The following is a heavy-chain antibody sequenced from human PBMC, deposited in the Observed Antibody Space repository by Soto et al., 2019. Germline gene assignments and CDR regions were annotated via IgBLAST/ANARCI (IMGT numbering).Heavy chain of an antibody. CDR3: ATFMVRGVISWFDS. CDR2: ISAYNGNT. CDR1: GYTFTSYG. J-gene: IGHJ5*01. D-gene: IGHD3-10*01. V-gene: IGHV1-18*01. Sequence: ASVKVSCKASGYTFTSYGISWVRQAPGQGLEWMGWISAYNGNTNYAQKLQGRVTMTTDTSTSTAYMELRSLRSDDTAVYHCATFMVRGVISWFDSWGQGTLVTVSS.